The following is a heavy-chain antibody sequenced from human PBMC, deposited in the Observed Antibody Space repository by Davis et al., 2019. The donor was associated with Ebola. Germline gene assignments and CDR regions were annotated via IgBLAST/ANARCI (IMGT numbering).Heavy chain of an antibody. Sequence: PGRSLRLSCAASGFTFSSYEMNWVRQAPGKGLEWVSYISSSGSTTYYADSVKGRFTISRDNAKNSLYLQMNSLRAEDTAVYYCARKRSFDYWGQGTLVTVSS. CDR2: ISSSGSTT. CDR3: ARKRSFDY. D-gene: IGHD6-25*01. V-gene: IGHV3-48*03. J-gene: IGHJ4*02. CDR1: GFTFSSYE.